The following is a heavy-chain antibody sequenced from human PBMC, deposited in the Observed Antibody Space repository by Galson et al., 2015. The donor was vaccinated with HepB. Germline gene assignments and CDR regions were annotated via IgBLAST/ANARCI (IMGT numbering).Heavy chain of an antibody. V-gene: IGHV3-30*18. J-gene: IGHJ4*02. Sequence: SLRLSCAASGFTFSSYGMHWVRQAPGKGLEWVAVISYDGSNKYYADSVKGRFTISRDNSKNTLYLQMNSLRAEDTAVYYCAKTGRVWSGADYFDYWGQGTLVTVSS. CDR1: GFTFSSYG. CDR3: AKTGRVWSGADYFDY. D-gene: IGHD3-3*01. CDR2: ISYDGSNK.